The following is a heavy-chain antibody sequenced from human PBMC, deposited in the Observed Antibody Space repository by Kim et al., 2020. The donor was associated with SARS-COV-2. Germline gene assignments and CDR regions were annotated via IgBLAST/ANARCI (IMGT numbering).Heavy chain of an antibody. CDR2: SR. D-gene: IGHD4-17*01. Sequence: SRSYAESVKGRLTISGDNAKNTLYLQMSRLRAEDTALYYCESVGYGRLNDYWGQGTLVAVSS. J-gene: IGHJ4*02. CDR3: ESVGYGRLNDY. V-gene: IGHV3-74*01.